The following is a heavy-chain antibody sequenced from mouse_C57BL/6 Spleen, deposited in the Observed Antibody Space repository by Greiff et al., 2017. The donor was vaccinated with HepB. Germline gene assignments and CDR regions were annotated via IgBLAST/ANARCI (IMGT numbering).Heavy chain of an antibody. D-gene: IGHD1-1*01. CDR1: GYAFSSSW. V-gene: IGHV1-82*01. J-gene: IGHJ2*01. CDR3: ARGIYYYGSSYGYFDY. CDR2: IYPGDGDT. Sequence: QVQLQQSGPELVKPGASVKISCKASGYAFSSSWMNWVKQRPGKGLEWIGRIYPGDGDTNYNGKFKGKATLTADKSSSTAYMQLSSLTSEDSAVYFGARGIYYYGSSYGYFDYWGQGTTLTVSS.